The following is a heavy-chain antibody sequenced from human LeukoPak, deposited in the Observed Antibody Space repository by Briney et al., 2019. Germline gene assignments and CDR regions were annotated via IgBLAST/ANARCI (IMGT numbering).Heavy chain of an antibody. V-gene: IGHV1-46*01. J-gene: IGHJ5*02. CDR1: GYTLTELS. CDR2: INPSGGST. Sequence: ASVKVSCKVSGYTLTELSMHWVRQAPGQGLEWMGIINPSGGSTSYAQKFQGRVTMTRDTSTSTVYMELSSLRSEDTAVYYCARGVVSGSLYDNWFDPWGQGTLVTVSS. CDR3: ARGVVSGSLYDNWFDP. D-gene: IGHD3-22*01.